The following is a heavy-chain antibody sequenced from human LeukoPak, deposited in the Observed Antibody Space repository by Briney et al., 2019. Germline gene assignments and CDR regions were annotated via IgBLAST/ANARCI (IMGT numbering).Heavy chain of an antibody. CDR3: ARVGSYNPYYFDH. CDR1: GGSISSYY. J-gene: IGHJ4*02. CDR2: IYYSGST. D-gene: IGHD3-10*01. Sequence: SETLSLTCTVSGGSISSYYWSWIRQPPGKGLEWIGYIYYSGSTNYNPSLKSRVTISVDTSKNQFSLKLSSVTAADTAVYYCARVGSYNPYYFDHWGQGTLVTVSS. V-gene: IGHV4-59*01.